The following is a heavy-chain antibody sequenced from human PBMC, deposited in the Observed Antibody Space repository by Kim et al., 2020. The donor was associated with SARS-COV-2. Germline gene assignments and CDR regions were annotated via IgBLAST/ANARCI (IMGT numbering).Heavy chain of an antibody. J-gene: IGHJ4*02. V-gene: IGHV1-18*04. CDR3: ATHPGIGWELDFDY. CDR1: GYTFTSYG. Sequence: ASVKVSCKASGYTFTSYGISWVRQAPGQGLEWMGWISAYNGNTNYAQKLQGRVTMTTDTSTSTAYMELRSLRSDDTAVYYCATHPGIGWELDFDYWGQGTLVTVSS. CDR2: ISAYNGNT. D-gene: IGHD1-26*01.